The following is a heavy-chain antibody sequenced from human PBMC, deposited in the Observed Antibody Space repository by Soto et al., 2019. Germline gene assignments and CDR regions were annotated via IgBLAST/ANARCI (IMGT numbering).Heavy chain of an antibody. J-gene: IGHJ6*02. CDR1: GGSISGGRYY. CDR2: IYDNWIT. Sequence: QVSLQESGPGLVKPSQTLSLTCNVSGGSISGGRYYWNWIRQHPGKGLEWIGNIYDNWITYYNPSIKSRVIISEDTSKNQLSLRLSSVTAADTAVYYCTRDRGFGMDVWGQGTTVTVSS. CDR3: TRDRGFGMDV. V-gene: IGHV4-31*03.